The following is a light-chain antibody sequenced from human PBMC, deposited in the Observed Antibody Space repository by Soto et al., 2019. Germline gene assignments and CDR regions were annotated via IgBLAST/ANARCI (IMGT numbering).Light chain of an antibody. Sequence: EIVLAQSPATLSLSPGERATLSCRASQSVSSSLAWYLQKPGQSPRLLIYDTSNRETGIPARFSGSGSGTKCTRPISSLEPEDVAVDYCPQRTNWRITSGQGTRLEIK. CDR3: PQRTNWRIT. J-gene: IGKJ5*01. V-gene: IGKV3-11*01. CDR1: QSVSSS. CDR2: DTS.